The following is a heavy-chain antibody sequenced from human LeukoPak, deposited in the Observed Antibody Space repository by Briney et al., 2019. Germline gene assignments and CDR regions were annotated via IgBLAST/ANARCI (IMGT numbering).Heavy chain of an antibody. V-gene: IGHV1-18*01. CDR3: AGVPWSGYLYYYYYYGMDV. D-gene: IGHD3-3*01. J-gene: IGHJ6*02. CDR1: GYTFTSYG. Sequence: ASVKVSCKASGYTFTSYGISWVRQAPGQGLEWMGWISASNGNTNYAQKLQGRVTMTTDTSTSTAYMELRSLRSDDTAVYYCAGVPWSGYLYYYYYYGMDVWGQGTTVTVSS. CDR2: ISASNGNT.